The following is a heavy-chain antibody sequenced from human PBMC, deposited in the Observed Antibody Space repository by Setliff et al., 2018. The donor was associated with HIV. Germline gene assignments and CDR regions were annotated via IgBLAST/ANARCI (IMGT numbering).Heavy chain of an antibody. CDR2: INHSGSI. Sequence: PSETLSLTCAVYGGSFSGYYWSWIRQSPGKGLEWIGEINHSGSINYNPSLKSRVTISVDTSKNQFSLRLSSVTDADTAVYYCARGFTFGGVILIRYYFDYWGQGTPVTVSS. D-gene: IGHD3-16*01. CDR3: ARGFTFGGVILIRYYFDY. J-gene: IGHJ4*02. CDR1: GGSFSGYY. V-gene: IGHV4-34*01.